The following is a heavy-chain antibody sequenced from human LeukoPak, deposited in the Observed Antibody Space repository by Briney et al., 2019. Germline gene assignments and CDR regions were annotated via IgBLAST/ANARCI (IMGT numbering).Heavy chain of an antibody. CDR2: ITPIFGTP. D-gene: IGHD5-18*01. V-gene: IGHV1-69*06. CDR3: ARASSDDTAMATPFAY. CDR1: GGTFSNYA. Sequence: ASVKVSCKASGGTFSNYAIIWVRQAPGQGLERMGGITPIFGTPNYLQKFQGRVTITADKSTRTAYMELSRLRSEDTAIYYCARASSDDTAMATPFAYWGQGTLVTVSS. J-gene: IGHJ4*02.